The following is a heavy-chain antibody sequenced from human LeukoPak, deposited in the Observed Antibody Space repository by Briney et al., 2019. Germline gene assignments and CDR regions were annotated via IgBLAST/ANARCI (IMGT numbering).Heavy chain of an antibody. CDR2: ISPNTGGT. D-gene: IGHD5-18*01. V-gene: IGHV1-2*06. CDR1: EYTFTDHY. J-gene: IGHJ4*02. CDR3: ARGGRSGYRYFDY. Sequence: ASVKVSCKASEYTFTDHYIHWLRQAPGQGLEWMGRISPNTGGTDHAQEFRDKITMTRDTSISTAYIELGRLISDDTAVYYCARGGRSGYRYFDYWGQGTLVTVSS.